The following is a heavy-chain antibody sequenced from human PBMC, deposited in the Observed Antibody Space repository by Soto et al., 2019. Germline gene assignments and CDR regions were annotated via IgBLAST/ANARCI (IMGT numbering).Heavy chain of an antibody. CDR2: NIPKLGSA. V-gene: IGHV1-69*01. CDR1: GGGNLRDFR. J-gene: IGHJ4*02. D-gene: IGHD5-12*01. Sequence: QVQLVQSGAEVQKPGSSVQVSCKTSGGGNLRDFRTTWVRQAPGQGLEWMGGNIPKLGSANYAQNFQGRVTITADESTSTVYMELMSLRSEDTAVCYCARVGGGYNFGAVYWGQGTPVTVSS. CDR3: ARVGGGYNFGAVY.